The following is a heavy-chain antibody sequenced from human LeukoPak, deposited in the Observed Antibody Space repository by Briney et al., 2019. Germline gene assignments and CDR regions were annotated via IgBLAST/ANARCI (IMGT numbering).Heavy chain of an antibody. Sequence: PSETLSLTCAVYGGSFSGYYWSWIRQPPGKGLEWIGEINHSGSTNDNPSLKSRVTISVDTSKNQFSLNLSSVTAADTAVYYCARGEYSSSSRYYHMDVWGKGTTVTDSS. D-gene: IGHD6-6*01. CDR1: GGSFSGYY. V-gene: IGHV4-34*01. J-gene: IGHJ6*03. CDR2: INHSGST. CDR3: ARGEYSSSSRYYHMDV.